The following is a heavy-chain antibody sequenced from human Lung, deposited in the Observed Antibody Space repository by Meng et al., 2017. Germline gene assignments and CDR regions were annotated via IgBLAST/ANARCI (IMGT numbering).Heavy chain of an antibody. CDR1: GCTFPDYW. Sequence: GQRVPAGAKGKTPGDSVKVSCKASGCTFPDYWLHLVRRAPGQGLEWMGRINPKSGDTHYAQRFQGRVTMTGDTSISTAYMELSGLRSDDTAMYYCARDEDISAAGKLFGDYWGQGTLVTVSS. D-gene: IGHD6-13*01. CDR2: INPKSGDT. V-gene: IGHV1-2*06. J-gene: IGHJ4*02. CDR3: ARDEDISAAGKLFGDY.